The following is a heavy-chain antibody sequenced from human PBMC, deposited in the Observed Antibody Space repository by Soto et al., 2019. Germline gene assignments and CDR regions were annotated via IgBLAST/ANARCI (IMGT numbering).Heavy chain of an antibody. V-gene: IGHV3-11*01. J-gene: IGHJ4*02. CDR3: ARDLGYYASDGYFDY. CDR2: ISSSGSII. D-gene: IGHD3-22*01. Sequence: GGSLRLSCAASGFTFSDYYMSWIRQAPGKGLEWVSYISSSGSIIYYADSVRGRFTISRDNAKNSLYLQLNSLRAEDTAVYYCARDLGYYASDGYFDYWGQGTVVTVSS. CDR1: GFTFSDYY.